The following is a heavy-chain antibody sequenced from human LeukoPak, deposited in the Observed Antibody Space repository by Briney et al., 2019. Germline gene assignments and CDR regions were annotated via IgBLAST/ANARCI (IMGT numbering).Heavy chain of an antibody. D-gene: IGHD2-2*01. CDR3: ARDCSSTSCYGFMDV. CDR2: ISAYDGNT. J-gene: IGHJ6*03. CDR1: GYSFRSYG. Sequence: ASVKVSCKASGYSFRSYGISWVRQAPGQGLEWMGWISAYDGNTNYPQKHQGRVTMTTDTSTTTAYMELRSLTSDDTAVYYCARDCSSTSCYGFMDVWGKGTTVTVSS. V-gene: IGHV1-18*01.